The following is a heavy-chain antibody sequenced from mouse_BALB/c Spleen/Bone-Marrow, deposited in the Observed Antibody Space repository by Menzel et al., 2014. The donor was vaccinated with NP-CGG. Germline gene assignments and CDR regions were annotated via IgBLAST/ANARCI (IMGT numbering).Heavy chain of an antibody. CDR3: ATYDGCYFDY. Sequence: EVQLQQSGPSLVKPSQTLSLTCSVTGDSITSGYWNWIRNFPGNKLEYMGYISYSGSTYYSPSLKSRISINRDTSKNQCYLQLNSGTTEDTATYCCATYDGCYFDYWGQGTTLTVSS. J-gene: IGHJ2*01. V-gene: IGHV3-8*02. CDR2: ISYSGST. D-gene: IGHD2-3*01. CDR1: GDSITSGY.